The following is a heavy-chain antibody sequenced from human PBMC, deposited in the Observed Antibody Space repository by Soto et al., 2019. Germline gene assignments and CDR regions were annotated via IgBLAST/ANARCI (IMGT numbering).Heavy chain of an antibody. V-gene: IGHV1-2*06. Sequence: QVQLVQSGAEVEKPGASVKLSCKTSGYFFTSHYIHWVRLAPGRGLEWMGRINPNNGDTNSPQKFQGRVTMTSDTSISTAYMEMSGLRSDGTALYYCAREVTYGGGSFSLGLWGQGTLVTVSS. CDR1: GYFFTSHY. CDR2: INPNNGDT. CDR3: AREVTYGGGSFSLGL. J-gene: IGHJ4*02. D-gene: IGHD3-10*01.